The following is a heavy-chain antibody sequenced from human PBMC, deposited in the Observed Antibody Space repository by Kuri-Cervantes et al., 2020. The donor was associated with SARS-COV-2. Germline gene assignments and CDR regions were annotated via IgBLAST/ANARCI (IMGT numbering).Heavy chain of an antibody. Sequence: GGSLRLPCAASGFTFSSYAMSWIRQAPGKGLEWVSYISSSSSYTNYADSVKGRFTISRDNAKNSLYLQMNSLRAEDTAVYYCASRGNSRNWYFDLWGRGTLVTVSS. J-gene: IGHJ2*01. CDR2: ISSSSSYT. V-gene: IGHV3-11*03. CDR1: GFTFSSYA. CDR3: ASRGNSRNWYFDL. D-gene: IGHD2/OR15-2a*01.